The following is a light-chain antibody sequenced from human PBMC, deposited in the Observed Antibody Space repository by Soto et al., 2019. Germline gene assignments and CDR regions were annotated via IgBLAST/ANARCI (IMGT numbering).Light chain of an antibody. CDR3: HQFGSSPPAFT. V-gene: IGKV3-20*01. J-gene: IGKJ2*01. Sequence: DSMMTQSPGTLSLSPGERATLSCRASQSVSTRYLAWYQQKPGQAPRLLIYGASIRATGIPDRFSGSGSGTDFTLTISRLEPEDFAVYYCHQFGSSPPAFTFGQGTKLEI. CDR2: GAS. CDR1: QSVSTRY.